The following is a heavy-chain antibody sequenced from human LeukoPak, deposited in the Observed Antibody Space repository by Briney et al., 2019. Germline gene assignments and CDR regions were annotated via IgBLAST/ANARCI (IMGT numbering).Heavy chain of an antibody. D-gene: IGHD6-13*01. V-gene: IGHV3-23*01. J-gene: IGHJ5*02. CDR3: AKDVGIAATRNWFDP. CDR1: GFTFSSYA. Sequence: GGSLRLSCAASGFTFSSYAMSWVRQAPGKGLEWVSAISGSGGSTYYADSVKGRFTIPRDNSKNTLYLQMNSLRAEDTAVYYCAKDVGIAATRNWFDPWGQGTLVTVSS. CDR2: ISGSGGST.